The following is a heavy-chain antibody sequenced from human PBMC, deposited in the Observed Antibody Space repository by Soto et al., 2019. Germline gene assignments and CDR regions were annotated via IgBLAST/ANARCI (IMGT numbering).Heavy chain of an antibody. Sequence: SGPTLVNPTETLTLTCTVSGFSLSNARMGVSWIRQPPGKALEWLAHIFSNDEKSYSTSLKSRLTISKDTSKSQVVLTMTNMDPVDTATYYCARTIAQGGILTGYYSPSYYYYYGMDVWGQGTTVTVSS. V-gene: IGHV2-26*01. CDR2: IFSNDEK. CDR1: GFSLSNARMG. J-gene: IGHJ6*02. D-gene: IGHD3-9*01. CDR3: ARTIAQGGILTGYYSPSYYYYYGMDV.